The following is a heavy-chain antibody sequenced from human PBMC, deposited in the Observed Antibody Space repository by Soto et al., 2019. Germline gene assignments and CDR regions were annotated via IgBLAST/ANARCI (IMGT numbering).Heavy chain of an antibody. CDR2: IIPIFGTA. V-gene: IGHV1-69*13. D-gene: IGHD5-12*01. CDR1: GGTFSSYA. Sequence: ASVKVSCKASGGTFSSYAISWVRQAPGQGLEWMGGIIPIFGTANYAQKFQGRVTITADESTSTAYMELSSLRSEDTAVYYCARVGDGSTQGPNNYYYGMDVWGQGTTVTVSS. J-gene: IGHJ6*02. CDR3: ARVGDGSTQGPNNYYYGMDV.